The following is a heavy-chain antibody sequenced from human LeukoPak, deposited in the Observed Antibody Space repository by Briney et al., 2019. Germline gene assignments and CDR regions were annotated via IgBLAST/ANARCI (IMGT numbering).Heavy chain of an antibody. CDR2: ISAYNGNT. CDR1: GYTFSTYG. J-gene: IGHJ4*02. CDR3: ARDQSGYSYGSI. D-gene: IGHD5-18*01. V-gene: IGHV1-18*01. Sequence: ASVKVSCKASGYTFSTYGISWVRQAPGQGLEWMGWISAYNGNTNYAQKFQDRVTMTTDTSTSTAYMELRSLRSDDTVVYYCARDQSGYSYGSIWGQGTLVTVSS.